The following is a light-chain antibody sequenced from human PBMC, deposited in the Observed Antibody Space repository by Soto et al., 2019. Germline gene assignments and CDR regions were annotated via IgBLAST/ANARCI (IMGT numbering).Light chain of an antibody. CDR2: EGS. Sequence: QSALTQPASVSGSPGQSITISCTGSSSDVRNYHLVSWYQQYPGKAPKLIIYEGSKRPSGVSNRFSGSRSGNTASLTISGLQPEDEADYYCCSYGGSSTFDVYGTGPKATVL. CDR3: CSYGGSSTFDV. CDR1: SSDVRNYHL. V-gene: IGLV2-23*03. J-gene: IGLJ1*01.